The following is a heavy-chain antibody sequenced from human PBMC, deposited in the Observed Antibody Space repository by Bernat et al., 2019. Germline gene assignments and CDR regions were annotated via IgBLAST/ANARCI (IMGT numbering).Heavy chain of an antibody. Sequence: EVQVLESGGGLVQPGESLRLSCGASGFTFRNYAMSWVRQAPGKGLEWVSGINNSGGTAGDLDSVKCRLPISRDNSKNTLYLQMNSLRAEDTAVYYCAKGGPGALNPMNYNFDYWGQGTLVTVSS. V-gene: IGHV3-23*01. CDR2: INNSGGTA. CDR3: AKGGPGALNPMNYNFDY. J-gene: IGHJ4*02. CDR1: GFTFRNYA. D-gene: IGHD1-7*01.